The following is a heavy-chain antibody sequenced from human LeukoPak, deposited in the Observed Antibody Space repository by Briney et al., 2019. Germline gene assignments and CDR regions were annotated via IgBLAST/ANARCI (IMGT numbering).Heavy chain of an antibody. Sequence: GGSLRLSCAASGVTFSNYAMSWVRQAPGKGLEWVSAITGSGGSTYYADSVKGRFTTSRNNSKNTLYLQMNSLRAEDTAIYYGARCTTGNTHYPIDYWGQGTLVTVSS. V-gene: IGHV3-23*01. J-gene: IGHJ4*02. CDR2: ITGSGGST. CDR1: GVTFSNYA. D-gene: IGHD4-17*01. CDR3: ARCTTGNTHYPIDY.